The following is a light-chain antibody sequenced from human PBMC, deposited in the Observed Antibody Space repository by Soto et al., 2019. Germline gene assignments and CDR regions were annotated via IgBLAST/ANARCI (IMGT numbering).Light chain of an antibody. Sequence: EIVLTQSPGTLSLSPGERATLSCRASQSVSSSYLAWYQQKPGQAPRLLIYNAFNRATGIPVRFSGSGSGTDFTLTISRLEPEDFAVYYCQQYGSSPGTFGGGTKVEIK. CDR1: QSVSSSY. CDR3: QQYGSSPGT. J-gene: IGKJ4*01. CDR2: NAF. V-gene: IGKV3-20*01.